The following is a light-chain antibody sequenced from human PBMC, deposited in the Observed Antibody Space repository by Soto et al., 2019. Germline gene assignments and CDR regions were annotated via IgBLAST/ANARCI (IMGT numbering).Light chain of an antibody. Sequence: QSVRTQPPSTSGTPGQRVTISCSGSSSNIGSNTVHWYQQIPGTAPKLLIYTNNQRSSGVSDRFSGSKSDTSASLVISGLQSEDEADYYCATWDNGLTGVVFGGGTKLTVL. CDR2: TNN. CDR3: ATWDNGLTGVV. J-gene: IGLJ2*01. CDR1: SSNIGSNT. V-gene: IGLV1-44*01.